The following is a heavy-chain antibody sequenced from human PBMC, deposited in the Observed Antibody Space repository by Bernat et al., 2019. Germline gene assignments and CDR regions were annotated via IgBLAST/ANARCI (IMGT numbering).Heavy chain of an antibody. J-gene: IGHJ2*01. CDR3: ARAMTVTTWSGFFGGYFDL. V-gene: IGHV3-7*03. CDR2: IKQDGSEK. CDR1: GFSFSSYW. Sequence: EVQLVESGGGLVQPGGSLRLSCAASGFSFSSYWMSWVRQAPGKGLEWVANIKQDGSEKYYVDSVKCRFTLPRENSKNSLYLQMNRPRAEDSAVYYCARAMTVTTWSGFFGGYFDLWGRGTLVTVSS. D-gene: IGHD4-17*01.